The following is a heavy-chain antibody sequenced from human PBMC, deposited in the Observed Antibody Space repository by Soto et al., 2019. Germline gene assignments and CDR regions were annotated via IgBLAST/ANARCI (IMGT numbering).Heavy chain of an antibody. V-gene: IGHV3-53*01. D-gene: IGHD5-12*01. CDR2: VYDLDGT. CDR3: ATWHLREHAYDI. J-gene: IGHJ3*02. Sequence: QLVESGGGLIQPGGSLRLSCVASGLTVSGKKYMAWVRQAPGKGPEWVSGVYDLDGTYYADSVRGRFTTSRGSSRTTVYLQMRDLRPEDTALYVFATWHLREHAYDIWGQGTMVTVSS. CDR1: GLTVSGKKY.